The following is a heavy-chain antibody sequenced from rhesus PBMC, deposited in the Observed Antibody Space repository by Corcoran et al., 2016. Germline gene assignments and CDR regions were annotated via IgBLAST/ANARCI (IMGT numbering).Heavy chain of an antibody. CDR1: GFTFSSYW. D-gene: IGHD3-9*01. Sequence: GESGGGLVKPGGSLRLSCAASGFTFSSYWMHWVRQAPGKGLEWISAINSAGSSTYYADSVKGRFTISRENAKNTLYLKMDGLRAEDTAVYYCAGDLITRMITVTGPADYWGQGVLVTVSS. J-gene: IGHJ4*01. V-gene: IGHV3-14*01. CDR3: AGDLITRMITVTGPADY. CDR2: INSAGSST.